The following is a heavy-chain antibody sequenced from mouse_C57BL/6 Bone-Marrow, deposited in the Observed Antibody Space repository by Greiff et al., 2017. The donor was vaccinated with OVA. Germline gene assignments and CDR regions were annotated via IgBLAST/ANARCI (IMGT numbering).Heavy chain of an antibody. CDR3: ARKAYTTHMDY. J-gene: IGHJ4*01. CDR1: GFSLTSYG. D-gene: IGHD5-5*01. Sequence: VMLVESGPGLVQPSQSLSISCTVSGFSLTSYGVHWVRQSPGKGLEWLGVIWSGGSTDYNAAIISRLSISKDNSKSQVFFKMNSLQADDTAIYYCARKAYTTHMDYWGQGTSVTVSS. V-gene: IGHV2-2*01. CDR2: IWSGGST.